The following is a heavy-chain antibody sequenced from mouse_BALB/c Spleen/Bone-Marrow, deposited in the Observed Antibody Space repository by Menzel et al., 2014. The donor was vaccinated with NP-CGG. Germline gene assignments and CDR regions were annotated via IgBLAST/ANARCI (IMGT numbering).Heavy chain of an antibody. V-gene: IGHV1-5*01. Sequence: VQLQQSGTVLARPGASVKMSCKASGYTFTSYWMHWVKQRPGQGLEWIGAIYPGNSDTSYNQKFKGKAKLTAVTSTSTAYMELSSLTNEDSAVYYRTRVITTGSAWFAYWGQGPLVTVSA. CDR2: IYPGNSDT. CDR3: TRVITTGSAWFAY. J-gene: IGHJ3*01. CDR1: GYTFTSYW. D-gene: IGHD2-4*01.